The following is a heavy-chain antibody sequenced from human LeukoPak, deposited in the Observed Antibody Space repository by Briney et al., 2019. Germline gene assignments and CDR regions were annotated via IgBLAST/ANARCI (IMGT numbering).Heavy chain of an antibody. J-gene: IGHJ5*02. CDR2: VYHDGNT. CDR1: GGPISSPNW. CDR3: ARGGTYYYQKNWFDP. Sequence: SGTLSLTCLVSGGPISSPNWWTWVRQTPGKGLEWIGEVYHDGNTKYRPSLRSRVTMSVDTSKNQFSLRLSSVTAADTAVYYCARGGTYYYQKNWFDPWGQGTLVTVSS. D-gene: IGHD3-10*01. V-gene: IGHV4-4*02.